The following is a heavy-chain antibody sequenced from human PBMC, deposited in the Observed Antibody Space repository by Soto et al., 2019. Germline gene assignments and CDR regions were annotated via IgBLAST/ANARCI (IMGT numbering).Heavy chain of an antibody. CDR2: ISYDESNK. D-gene: IGHD3-3*01. J-gene: IGHJ4*02. V-gene: IGHV3-30-3*01. CDR1: GFTFSTYA. CDR3: ARDKRDLRFLEWSYYFDY. Sequence: QVQLVESGGGVVQPGRSLRLSCAASGFTFSTYAMHWVRQAPGKGLEWVAVISYDESNKYYADSVKGRFTISRDNSKNTLYLQMNSLRAEDTAVYYCARDKRDLRFLEWSYYFDYWGQGTLVTVSS.